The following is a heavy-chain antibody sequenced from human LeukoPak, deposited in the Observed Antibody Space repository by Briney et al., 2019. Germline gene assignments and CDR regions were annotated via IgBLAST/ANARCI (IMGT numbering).Heavy chain of an antibody. J-gene: IGHJ4*02. D-gene: IGHD3-10*01. CDR2: IYSGGGT. V-gene: IGHV3-53*01. CDR3: ARVVQGGVTMVRGVMSAGFYYFDY. Sequence: GGSLRLSCAASGFTVNSNYMSWVRQAPGKGLEWVSVIYSGGGTFYADSVKGRFTISRDNSKNTLYLQMNSLRAEDTAVYYCARVVQGGVTMVRGVMSAGFYYFDYWGQGTLVTVSS. CDR1: GFTVNSNY.